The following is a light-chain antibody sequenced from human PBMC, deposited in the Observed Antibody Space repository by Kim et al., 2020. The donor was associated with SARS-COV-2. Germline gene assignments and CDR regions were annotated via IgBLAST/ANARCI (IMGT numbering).Light chain of an antibody. CDR2: GDN. Sequence: LGQTVPIICQGDSRSNYHASCFHQRAGQAPVLVIYGDNIRPSGIPDRFSGSSSGSRASLTITGAQAEDEADYYCSSRDTSGDHWVFGGGTQLTVL. V-gene: IGLV3-19*01. CDR1: SRSNYH. CDR3: SSRDTSGDHWV. J-gene: IGLJ3*02.